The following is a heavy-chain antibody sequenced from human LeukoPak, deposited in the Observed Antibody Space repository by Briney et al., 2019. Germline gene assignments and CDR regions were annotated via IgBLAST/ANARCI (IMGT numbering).Heavy chain of an antibody. CDR2: IIPIFGTA. CDR1: GGTFSSYA. D-gene: IGHD3-9*01. V-gene: IGHV1-69*13. J-gene: IGHJ4*02. Sequence: SVKVSCKASGGTFSSYAISWVRQAPGQGLEWMGGIIPIFGTANYAQKFRGRVTITADESQSTAYMGLSSLRSADTDVYYCARKDDILTGSPFDYWGQGTLVTVSS. CDR3: ARKDDILTGSPFDY.